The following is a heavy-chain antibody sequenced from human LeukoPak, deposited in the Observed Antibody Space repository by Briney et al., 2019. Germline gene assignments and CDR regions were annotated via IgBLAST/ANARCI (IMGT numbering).Heavy chain of an antibody. V-gene: IGHV3-7*01. CDR2: INQDGSKT. Sequence: GGSLTLSCAASGFTFSSYWMSWVRQAPGEGLEWVANINQDGSKTAYVHSVKGRFTISRDNAKNSVYLQMNSLRAEDTAVYYCARPIDKGRDYWGQGTLVTVSS. J-gene: IGHJ4*02. CDR3: ARPIDKGRDY. D-gene: IGHD1-26*01. CDR1: GFTFSSYW.